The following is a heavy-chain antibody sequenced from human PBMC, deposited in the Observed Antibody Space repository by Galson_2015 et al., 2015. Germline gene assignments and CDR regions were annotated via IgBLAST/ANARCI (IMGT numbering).Heavy chain of an antibody. D-gene: IGHD3-22*01. V-gene: IGHV6-1*01. CDR1: GDSVSSNSAA. CDR2: TYYRSKWYN. Sequence: CAISGDSVSSNSAAWNWIRQSPSRGLEWLGRTYYRSKWYNDYAVSVKSRITINPDTSKNQFSLQLNSVTPEDTAVYYCAREGNYYDSSGYNNYPDPHNYPFDYWGQGTLVTVSS. J-gene: IGHJ4*02. CDR3: AREGNYYDSSGYNNYPDPHNYPFDY.